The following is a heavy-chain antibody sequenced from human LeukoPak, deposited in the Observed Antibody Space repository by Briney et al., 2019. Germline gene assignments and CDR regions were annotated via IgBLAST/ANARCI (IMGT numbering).Heavy chain of an antibody. V-gene: IGHV3-9*01. CDR1: GFTFDDYA. CDR2: LSWNSGSI. D-gene: IGHD6-13*01. CDR3: AKDTGYSSSGDIYY. Sequence: GGSLRLSCAASGFTFDDYAMHWVRQAPGKGLEWVSTLSWNSGSIGYADSVKGRFTISRDNGKNSLYLQMNSLRAEDTALYYYAKDTGYSSSGDIYYWGQGTLVTGSS. J-gene: IGHJ4*02.